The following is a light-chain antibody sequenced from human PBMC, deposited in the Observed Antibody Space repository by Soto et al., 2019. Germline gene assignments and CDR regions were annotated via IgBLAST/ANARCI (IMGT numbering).Light chain of an antibody. J-gene: IGKJ3*01. Sequence: EIVLTQSPATLSLSPGERATLSCRASQSVSNSYLAWYQQQPGQAPRLLIYGAFRRATGIPDRFSGSGSGTDFTLTISRLEPEDFAVYYCQQYGSSRFTFGPGTKVDIK. CDR2: GAF. V-gene: IGKV3-20*01. CDR1: QSVSNSY. CDR3: QQYGSSRFT.